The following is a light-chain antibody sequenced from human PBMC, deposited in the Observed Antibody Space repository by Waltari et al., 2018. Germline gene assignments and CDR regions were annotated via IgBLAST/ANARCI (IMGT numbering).Light chain of an antibody. CDR3: MIWHSNAYV. Sequence: QAVLTQPSSLSASPGAPVRLTCTLRSGINVRTYRITWYQQRAGSPPQFLLRYKSDSNKEKGSGVPRRFSGSKDASANAGILLISGLQSEDEADYYCMIWHSNAYVFGTGTKVTVL. CDR1: SGINVRTYR. CDR2: YKSDSNK. V-gene: IGLV5-45*03. J-gene: IGLJ1*01.